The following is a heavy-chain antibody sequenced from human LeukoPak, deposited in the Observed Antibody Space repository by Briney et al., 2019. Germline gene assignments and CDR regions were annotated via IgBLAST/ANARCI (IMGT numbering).Heavy chain of an antibody. Sequence: ASVKVSCKASGYTFTSYGISWVRQAPGQGLEWMGWISAHNGNTNYAQKLQGRVTMTTDTSTSTAYMELRSLRSDDTAVYYCARDDYTPGYDSRDYWGQGTLVTVSS. V-gene: IGHV1-18*01. CDR2: ISAHNGNT. J-gene: IGHJ4*02. CDR3: ARDDYTPGYDSRDY. D-gene: IGHD3-22*01. CDR1: GYTFTSYG.